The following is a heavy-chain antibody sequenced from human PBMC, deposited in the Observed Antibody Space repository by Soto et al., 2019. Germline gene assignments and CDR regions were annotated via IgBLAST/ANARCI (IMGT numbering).Heavy chain of an antibody. V-gene: IGHV1-46*01. J-gene: IGHJ4*02. CDR1: GYTFTSYY. CDR3: ARDIGYSYTQDTYFDY. CDR2: INPSGGST. Sequence: GASVKVSCKASGYTFTSYYMHWVRQAPGQGLEWMGIINPSGGSTSYAQKFQGRVTMTRDTSTSTVYMELSSLRSEDTAVYYCARDIGYSYTQDTYFDYWGQGTLVTVSS. D-gene: IGHD5-18*01.